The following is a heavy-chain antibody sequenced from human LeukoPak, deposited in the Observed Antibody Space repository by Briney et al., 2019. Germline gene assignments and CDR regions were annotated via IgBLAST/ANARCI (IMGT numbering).Heavy chain of an antibody. CDR3: ARGTWNLIFGYYYGMDV. J-gene: IGHJ6*02. D-gene: IGHD1-1*01. CDR2: INHSGST. Sequence: SETLSLTCAVYGGSFSGYYWSWIRQPPGEGLEWIGEINHSGSTNYNPSLKSRVTISVDTSKKQFSLKLSSVTAADAAVYYCARGTWNLIFGYYYGMDVWGQGTTVTVSS. CDR1: GGSFSGYY. V-gene: IGHV4-34*01.